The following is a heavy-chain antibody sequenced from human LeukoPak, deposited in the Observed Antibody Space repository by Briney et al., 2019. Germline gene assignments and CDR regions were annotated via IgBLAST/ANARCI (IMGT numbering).Heavy chain of an antibody. J-gene: IGHJ2*01. CDR3: ARVGAGWGYFDL. V-gene: IGHV4-30-4*08. CDR1: GGSISSGDYY. Sequence: KPSQTLSLTCTVSGGSISSGDYYWSWIRQPPGKGLEWIGYIYYSGSTYYNPSLKSRVTISVDTSKNQFSLKLSSVTAADTAVYYCARVGAGWGYFDLWGRGTLVTVSS. CDR2: IYYSGST. D-gene: IGHD1-26*01.